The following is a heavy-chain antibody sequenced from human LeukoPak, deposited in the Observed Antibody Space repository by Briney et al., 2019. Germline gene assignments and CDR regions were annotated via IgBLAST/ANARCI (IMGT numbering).Heavy chain of an antibody. CDR3: ARERRYYYDSSGYLTKGLYYYYYGMDV. CDR1: GDSVSSNSAA. Sequence: SQTLSLTYAISGDSVSSNSAAWNWIRQSPSRGLEWLGRTYYRSKWYNDYAVSVKSRITINPDTSKNQFSLQLNSVTPEDTAVYYCARERRYYYDSSGYLTKGLYYYYYGMDVWGQGTTVTVSS. V-gene: IGHV6-1*01. CDR2: TYYRSKWYN. D-gene: IGHD3-22*01. J-gene: IGHJ6*02.